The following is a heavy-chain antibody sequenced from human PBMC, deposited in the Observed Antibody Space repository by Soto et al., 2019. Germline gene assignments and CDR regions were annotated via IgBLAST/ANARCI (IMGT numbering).Heavy chain of an antibody. CDR3: TTYGWYCSSTSCQQYYFDY. V-gene: IGHV3-15*01. CDR1: GFTFSNAW. Sequence: GGSLRLSCAASGFTFSNAWMSWVRQAPGKGLEWVGRIKSKTDGGTTDYAAPVKGRFTISRDDSKNTLYLQMNSLKTEDTAVYYCTTYGWYCSSTSCQQYYFDYWGQGTLVTVSS. J-gene: IGHJ4*02. D-gene: IGHD2-2*01. CDR2: IKSKTDGGTT.